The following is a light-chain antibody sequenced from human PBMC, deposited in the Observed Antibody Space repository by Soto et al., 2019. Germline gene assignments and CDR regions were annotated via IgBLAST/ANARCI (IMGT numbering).Light chain of an antibody. Sequence: QSVLTQSPSASASLGASVKLTCTLSSGHNSYAIAWHQQQPEKGPRYLMKVNSDGSHSKGDGIPDRFSGCSSGAERYLTISSLQSEDEADYYCQTWSTDIRVFGGGTKLTVL. V-gene: IGLV4-69*01. J-gene: IGLJ3*02. CDR3: QTWSTDIRV. CDR2: VNSDGSH. CDR1: SGHNSYA.